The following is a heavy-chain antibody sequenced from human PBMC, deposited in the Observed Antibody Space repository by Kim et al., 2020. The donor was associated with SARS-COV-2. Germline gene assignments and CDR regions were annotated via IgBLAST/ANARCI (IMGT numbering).Heavy chain of an antibody. CDR2: VHYKGST. CDR3: ARGERRGTLGNYRTGKFDY. Sequence: SETLSLTCTVSGDSINPYYWSWIRQPPGKGLEWIGYVHYKGSTNYNPSLESRVTISMDTSKNEFSLKLNSVTAADTAIYYCARGERRGTLGNYRTGKFDYGGQGSLATVSS. V-gene: IGHV4-59*13. CDR1: GDSINPYY. J-gene: IGHJ4*02. D-gene: IGHD3-10*01.